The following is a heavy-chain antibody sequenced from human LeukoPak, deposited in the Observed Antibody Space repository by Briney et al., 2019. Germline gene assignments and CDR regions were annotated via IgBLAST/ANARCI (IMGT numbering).Heavy chain of an antibody. CDR2: IGARGRNT. V-gene: IGHV3-23*01. Sequence: PGGSLRLSCAASGFTFTRHAMSWVRQAPGKGLEWVSGIGARGRNTYYADSVQGRFTISRDNSQDNLFLQMNSLRDDDTAIHYCTKEPELLPSGDWFDPWGQGTLVTVSS. CDR1: GFTFTRHA. D-gene: IGHD1-14*01. CDR3: TKEPELLPSGDWFDP. J-gene: IGHJ5*02.